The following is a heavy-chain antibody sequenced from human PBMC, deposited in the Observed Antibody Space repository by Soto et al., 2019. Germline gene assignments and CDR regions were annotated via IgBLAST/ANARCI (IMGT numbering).Heavy chain of an antibody. D-gene: IGHD3-3*01. V-gene: IGHV2-5*01. Sequence: SGPTLVNPTQTLTLTCTFSGFSLSTSGVGVGWIRQPPGKALEWLALIYWNDDKRYSPSLKSRLTITKDTSKNQVVLTMTNMDPVDTATYYCAHRPPYHFWSGYYTGILYFDYWGQGTLVTVSS. CDR1: GFSLSTSGVG. CDR2: IYWNDDK. CDR3: AHRPPYHFWSGYYTGILYFDY. J-gene: IGHJ4*02.